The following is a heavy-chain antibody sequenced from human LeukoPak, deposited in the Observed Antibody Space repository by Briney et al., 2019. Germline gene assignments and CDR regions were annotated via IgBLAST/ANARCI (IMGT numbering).Heavy chain of an antibody. D-gene: IGHD3-22*01. V-gene: IGHV1-2*02. CDR1: GYTFTGYY. CDR2: INPNSDGT. CDR3: ARDRGVNYYDSSGYGY. J-gene: IGHJ4*02. Sequence: ASVKVSCKASGYTFTGYYMHWVRQAPGQGLEWMGWINPNSDGTNYAQKFQGRVTMTGDTSISTAYMELSSLRSEDTAVYYCARDRGVNYYDSSGYGYWGQGTLVTVSS.